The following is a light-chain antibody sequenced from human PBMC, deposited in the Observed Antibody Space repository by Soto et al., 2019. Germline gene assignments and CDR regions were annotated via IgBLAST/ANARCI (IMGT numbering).Light chain of an antibody. J-gene: IGKJ5*01. Sequence: EIVMTQSPATLSVSPGERAALSCRASQSLTRNLAWYQQKPGQAPRLLMYEASTRATGIPARFSGSGSGTEFTLTISSVQSEDFAVYYCQQYNNWPPDQDFGQGTRLEIK. CDR1: QSLTRN. CDR2: EAS. CDR3: QQYNNWPPDQD. V-gene: IGKV3-15*01.